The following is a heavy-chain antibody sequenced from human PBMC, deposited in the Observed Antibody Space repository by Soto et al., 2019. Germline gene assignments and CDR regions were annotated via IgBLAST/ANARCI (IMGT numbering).Heavy chain of an antibody. CDR2: MNPNSGNT. D-gene: IGHD2-21*02. Sequence: ASVKVSCKASGGTFSSYAISWVRQATGQGLEWMGWMNPNSGNTGYAQKFQGRVTMTRNTSISTAYMELSSLRSEDTAVYYCASPGDGADDAFDIWGQGTTVTVSS. CDR3: ASPGDGADDAFDI. CDR1: GGTFSSYA. V-gene: IGHV1-8*02. J-gene: IGHJ3*02.